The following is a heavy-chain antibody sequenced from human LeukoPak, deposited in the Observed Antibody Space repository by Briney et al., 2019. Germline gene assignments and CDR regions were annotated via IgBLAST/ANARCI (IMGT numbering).Heavy chain of an antibody. Sequence: GGSLRLSCAASGFTFSSYAMSWVRQAPGMGLEWVSTISGNGGATYYADSVKGRFTISRDNSKNTLYLQMNSLRAEDTAVYYCAKNPPSSGTTFDYWGQGTLVTVSS. V-gene: IGHV3-23*01. J-gene: IGHJ4*02. CDR1: GFTFSSYA. CDR3: AKNPPSSGTTFDY. D-gene: IGHD2/OR15-2a*01. CDR2: ISGNGGAT.